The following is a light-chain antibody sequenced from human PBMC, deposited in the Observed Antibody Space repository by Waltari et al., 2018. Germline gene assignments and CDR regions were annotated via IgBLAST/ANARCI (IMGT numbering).Light chain of an antibody. Sequence: SYELTQPPSVSVSPGQTPRITCSGDALPRQHAFWYQQKPGQAPILIIYKDTEGPSGLPEPFSGSSSGTTVTLTISGVQAEYEADFYCQSSDHTASFWVFGGGTRLTVL. V-gene: IGLV3-25*03. CDR1: ALPRQH. CDR3: QSSDHTASFWV. J-gene: IGLJ3*02. CDR2: KDT.